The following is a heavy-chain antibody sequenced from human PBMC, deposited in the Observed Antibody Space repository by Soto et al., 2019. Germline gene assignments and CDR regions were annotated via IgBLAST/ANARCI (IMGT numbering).Heavy chain of an antibody. CDR3: ARGGWRHIDY. CDR2: INHSGST. Sequence: PSETLSLTCAVYGGSFSDYSWTWIRQPPGKGLEWIGEINHSGSTYYNPSLKSRVTISVDTSKNQFSLKLSSVTAADTAVYYCARGGWRHIDYWGQGTLVTVSS. CDR1: GGSFSDYS. J-gene: IGHJ4*02. V-gene: IGHV4-34*01. D-gene: IGHD3-3*01.